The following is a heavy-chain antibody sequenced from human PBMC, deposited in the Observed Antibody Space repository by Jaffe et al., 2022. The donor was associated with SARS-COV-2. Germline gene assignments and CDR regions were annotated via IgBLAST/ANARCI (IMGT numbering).Heavy chain of an antibody. J-gene: IGHJ6*03. CDR2: MNPNSGNT. CDR3: ARVYGSGWYPYYYYYMDV. Sequence: QVQLVQSGAEVKKPGASVKVSCKASGYTFTSYDINWVRQATGQGLEWMGWMNPNSGNTGYAQKFQGRVTMTRNTSISTAYMELSSLRSEDTAVYYCARVYGSGWYPYYYYYMDVWGKGTTVTVSS. V-gene: IGHV1-8*01. CDR1: GYTFTSYD. D-gene: IGHD6-19*01.